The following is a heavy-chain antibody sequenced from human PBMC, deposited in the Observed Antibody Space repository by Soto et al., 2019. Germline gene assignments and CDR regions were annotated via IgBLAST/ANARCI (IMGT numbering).Heavy chain of an antibody. CDR2: IYWDDDK. CDR1: GFSLSTSGVG. V-gene: IGHV2-5*02. J-gene: IGHJ5*01. CDR3: AHRAGNSWFDS. Sequence: QITLKESGPTLLKPTQTLTLTCTFSGFSLSTSGVGVDWIRQTPGKALEWLALIYWDDDKRHNPSLKSRLTINKDTSKNHVVLTMSNMDPVDTARCYSAHRAGNSWFDSRGQRTLVTVSS. D-gene: IGHD1-26*01.